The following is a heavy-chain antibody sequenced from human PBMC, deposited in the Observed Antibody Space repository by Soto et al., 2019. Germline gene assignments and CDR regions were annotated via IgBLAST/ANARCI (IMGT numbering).Heavy chain of an antibody. D-gene: IGHD3-9*01. J-gene: IGHJ5*02. CDR1: EFTFSSYA. CDR2: ISGGGGST. Sequence: GGSLRLSCAASEFTFSSYAMSWVRQAPGKGLEWVSAISGGGGSTYYADSVKGRFTISRDNSKNTLYLQMNSLRAEDTAVYYCAKDRYYDILTGYLNWFDPWGQGTLVTVSS. V-gene: IGHV3-23*01. CDR3: AKDRYYDILTGYLNWFDP.